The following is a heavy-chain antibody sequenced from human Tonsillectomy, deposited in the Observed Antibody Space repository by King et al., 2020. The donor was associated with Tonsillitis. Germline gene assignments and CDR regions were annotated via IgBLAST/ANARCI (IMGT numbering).Heavy chain of an antibody. CDR3: ARVRREGYSSAFDI. Sequence: QLVQSGAEVMKPGASLKVSCKASGYTFATYHIHWVRQAPGQGLEWMGALNPTGGDTTYARKFQDRVTMTSDTSTATVSMDLRSLRPEDTAIYYCARVRREGYSSAFDIWGQGTLVTVSS. CDR1: GYTFATYH. V-gene: IGHV1-46*01. D-gene: IGHD3-22*01. J-gene: IGHJ3*02. CDR2: LNPTGGDT.